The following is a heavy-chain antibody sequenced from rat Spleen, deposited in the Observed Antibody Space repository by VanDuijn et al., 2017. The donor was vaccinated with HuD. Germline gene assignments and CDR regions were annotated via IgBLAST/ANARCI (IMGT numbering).Heavy chain of an antibody. CDR2: IISGGSNT. CDR3: ARRLYNSGYYFDY. Sequence: EVQLVESGGGSVQPGSSLKLSCTASGFTFSSFAMAWVRQAPKKGLEWVAAIISGGSNTYYPDSVKGRFTVSRDNAKSTLYLQMDSLRSEDTATYYCARRLYNSGYYFDYWGQGVMVTVSS. J-gene: IGHJ2*01. V-gene: IGHV5-25*01. CDR1: GFTFSSFA. D-gene: IGHD4-3*01.